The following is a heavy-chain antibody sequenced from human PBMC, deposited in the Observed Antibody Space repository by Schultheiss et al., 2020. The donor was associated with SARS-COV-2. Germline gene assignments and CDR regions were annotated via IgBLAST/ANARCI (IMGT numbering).Heavy chain of an antibody. CDR1: GYTFTGYY. D-gene: IGHD2-15*01. CDR2: IIPIFGTA. V-gene: IGHV1-69*06. CDR3: ARAGGRMYYFDY. Sequence: SVKVSCKASGYTFTGYYMHWVRQAPGQGLEWMGGIIPIFGTANYAQKFQGRVTITADKSTSTAYMELSSLRSEDTAVYYCARAGGRMYYFDYWGQGTLVTVSS. J-gene: IGHJ4*02.